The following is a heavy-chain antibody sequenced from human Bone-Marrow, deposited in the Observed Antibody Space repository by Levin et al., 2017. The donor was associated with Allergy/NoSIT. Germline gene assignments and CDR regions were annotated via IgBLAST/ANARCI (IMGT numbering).Heavy chain of an antibody. Sequence: GGSLRLSCAASGFTFSDYDMNWIRQAPGKGLEWVSYISSGATIYYADSVKGRFTISRDNAKNSLYRQMNSLRAEDTAVYYCAKDLLDFYGMDVWGQGTTVTVSS. CDR2: ISSGATI. V-gene: IGHV3-11*01. CDR1: GFTFSDYD. CDR3: AKDLLDFYGMDV. J-gene: IGHJ6*02.